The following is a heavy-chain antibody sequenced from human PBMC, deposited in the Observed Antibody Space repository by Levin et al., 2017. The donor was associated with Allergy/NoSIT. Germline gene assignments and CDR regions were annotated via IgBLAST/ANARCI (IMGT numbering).Heavy chain of an antibody. CDR3: AKDIFEHEYSSSDY. CDR1: GFTFSSYG. CDR2: ISYDGSNK. J-gene: IGHJ4*02. Sequence: GGSLRLSCAASGFTFSSYGMHWVRQAPGKGLEWVAVISYDGSNKYYADSVKGRFTISRDNSKNTLYLQMNSLRAEDTAVYYCAKDIFEHEYSSSDYWGQGTLVTVSS. D-gene: IGHD6-13*01. V-gene: IGHV3-30*18.